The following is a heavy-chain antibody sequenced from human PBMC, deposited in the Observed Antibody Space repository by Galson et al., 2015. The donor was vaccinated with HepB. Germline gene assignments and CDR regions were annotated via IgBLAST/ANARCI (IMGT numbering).Heavy chain of an antibody. CDR2: ISYDGSNK. CDR3: AKDPIHVLRYFDWLV. Sequence: SLRLSCAASGFTFSSYDMHWVRQAPGKGLEWVAIISYDGSNKYYADSVKGRFTISRDNSKNTLYLQMNSLRAEDTAVYYCAKDPIHVLRYFDWLVWGQGTLVTVSS. V-gene: IGHV3-30*18. CDR1: GFTFSSYD. J-gene: IGHJ4*02. D-gene: IGHD3-9*01.